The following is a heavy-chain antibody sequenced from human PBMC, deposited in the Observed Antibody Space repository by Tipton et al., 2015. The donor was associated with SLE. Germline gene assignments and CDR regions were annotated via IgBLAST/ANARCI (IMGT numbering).Heavy chain of an antibody. CDR1: GGSIGSYY. CDR3: ARGLILIVAVPAAHHDACDI. CDR2: INHSGST. D-gene: IGHD2-2*01. V-gene: IGHV4-34*01. J-gene: IGHJ3*02. Sequence: LRLSCTVSGGSIGSYYWSWIRQPPGKGLEWIGEINHSGSTNYNPSLKSRVTISVDTSKNQFSLKLSSVTAADTAVYYCARGLILIVAVPAAHHDACDIWGQGTMVTVSS.